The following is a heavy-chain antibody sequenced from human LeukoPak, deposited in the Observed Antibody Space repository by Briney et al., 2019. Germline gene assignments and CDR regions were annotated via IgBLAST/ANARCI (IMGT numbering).Heavy chain of an antibody. Sequence: ASETLSLTCAVYGGSFSGYYWSWIRQPPGKGLEWIGEINHSGSTNYNPSLKSRVTISVDTSKNQFSLKLSSVTAADTAVYYCARGPDSSSSIGYYYYSMDVWGKGTNVTVSS. CDR3: ARGPDSSSSIGYYYYSMDV. CDR2: INHSGST. J-gene: IGHJ6*03. V-gene: IGHV4-34*01. D-gene: IGHD6-6*01. CDR1: GGSFSGYY.